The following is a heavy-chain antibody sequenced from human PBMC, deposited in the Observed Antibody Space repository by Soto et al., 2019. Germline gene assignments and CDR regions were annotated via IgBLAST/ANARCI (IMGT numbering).Heavy chain of an antibody. CDR3: ASSEGSTHFYRMDV. D-gene: IGHD6-6*01. CDR2: ISYTGST. Sequence: QVQLQESGPGLVDPSETLSLTCTVAGGYISSHYWSWIRQPPGKGLAWIWYISYTGSTNDNPSLKSRVTISIESSKKQFSLRLRAVTAVDTAVYYCASSEGSTHFYRMDVWGQGTTVTVSS. CDR1: GGYISSHY. V-gene: IGHV4-59*08. J-gene: IGHJ6*02.